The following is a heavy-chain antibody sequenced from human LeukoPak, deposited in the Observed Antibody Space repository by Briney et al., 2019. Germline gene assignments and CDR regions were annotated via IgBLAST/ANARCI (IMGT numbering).Heavy chain of an antibody. CDR1: GISLSNYA. CDR3: AKRGVVIRGLLVIGYHQEAYHYDF. V-gene: IGHV3-23*01. CDR2: ISERGGST. J-gene: IGHJ4*02. Sequence: GGSLRLSCVVSGISLSNYAMTWVRQAPGKGLEWVSYISERGGSTTYADSVKGRFSISRDTSLNTLYLQMNNLRAEDTAVYFCAKRGVVIRGLLVIGYHQEAYHYDFWGQGVLVTASS. D-gene: IGHD3-10*01.